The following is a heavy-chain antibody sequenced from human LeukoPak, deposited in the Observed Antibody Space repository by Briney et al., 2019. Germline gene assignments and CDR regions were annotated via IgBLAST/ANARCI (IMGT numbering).Heavy chain of an antibody. CDR2: IYTGGST. D-gene: IGHD2-2*01. Sequence: GGSLRLSCAASGFNVRSNFMAWVRQAPGKGLEWVSVIYTGGSTYYADSVKGRFTISRDNSQNTVSLQMNSVRAEDTAMYYCVREVAQLLYSWGQGTLVSVSS. CDR1: GFNVRSNF. J-gene: IGHJ4*02. V-gene: IGHV3-53*01. CDR3: VREVAQLLYS.